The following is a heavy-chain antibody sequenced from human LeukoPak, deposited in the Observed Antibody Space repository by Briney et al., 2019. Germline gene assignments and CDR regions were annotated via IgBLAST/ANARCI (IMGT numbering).Heavy chain of an antibody. CDR2: IIPIFGTA. Sequence: ASVKVSCKASGGTFSSYAISWVRQAPGQGLEWMGGIIPIFGTANYAQKFQGRVTITADESTSTAYMELSSLRSEDTAVYYCARLHPPSTGWATRGDWFDPWGQGTLVTVSS. V-gene: IGHV1-69*01. J-gene: IGHJ5*02. CDR1: GGTFSSYA. CDR3: ARLHPPSTGWATRGDWFDP. D-gene: IGHD2-15*01.